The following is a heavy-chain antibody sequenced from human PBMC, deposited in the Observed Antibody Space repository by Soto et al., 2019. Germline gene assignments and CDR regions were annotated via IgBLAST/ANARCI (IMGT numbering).Heavy chain of an antibody. CDR2: IIPIFGTA. D-gene: IGHD2-8*01. CDR1: GGTFSSYA. V-gene: IGHV1-69*06. Sequence: QVQLVQSGAEVKKPGSSVKVSCKASGGTFSSYAISWVRQAPGQGLEWMGGIIPIFGTANYAQKFQGRVTITADKSTSTAYMELSSLRSEDTAVYYCASVWVGYTGSLYYYGMDVWGQGTTVTVSS. CDR3: ASVWVGYTGSLYYYGMDV. J-gene: IGHJ6*02.